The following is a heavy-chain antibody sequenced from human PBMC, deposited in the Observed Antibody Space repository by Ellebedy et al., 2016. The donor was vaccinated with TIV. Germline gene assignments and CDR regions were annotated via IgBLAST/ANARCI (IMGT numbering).Heavy chain of an antibody. J-gene: IGHJ4*02. CDR3: AKEGDSSGHAGDFDY. CDR2: VSYDGRAK. Sequence: GESLKISXVASGFAFSRYPMHWVRQAPGKGLEWVTVVSYDGRAKSYADSVKGRFTISRDNSKNTVYLEMNSLRPDDTAVYFCAKEGDSSGHAGDFDYWGQGTLVTVPS. V-gene: IGHV3-30*04. D-gene: IGHD6-19*01. CDR1: GFAFSRYP.